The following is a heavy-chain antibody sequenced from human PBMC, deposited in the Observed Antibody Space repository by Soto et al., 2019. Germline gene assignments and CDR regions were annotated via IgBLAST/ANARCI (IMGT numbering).Heavy chain of an antibody. D-gene: IGHD1-26*01. J-gene: IGHJ4*02. CDR2: ISWDGGST. CDR1: GFTFDDYT. V-gene: IGHV3-43*01. CDR3: AKDKVGALPSSYFDY. Sequence: PGGSLRLSCAASGFTFDDYTMHWVRQAPGKGLEWVSLISWDGGSTYYADSVKGRFTISRDNSKNSLYLQMNSLRTEDTALYYCAKDKVGALPSSYFDYWGQGTLVTAPQ.